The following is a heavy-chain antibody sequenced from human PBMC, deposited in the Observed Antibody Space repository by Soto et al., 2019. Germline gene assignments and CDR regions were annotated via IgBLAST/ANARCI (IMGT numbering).Heavy chain of an antibody. J-gene: IGHJ6*03. D-gene: IGHD4-17*01. Sequence: GGSLRLSCAASGFTFSSYGMHWVRQAPDKGLEWVAVIWYDGSNKYYADSVKGRFTISRDNSKNTLYLQMNSLRAEDTAVYYCARVATLYGDPSNYYYYYYMDVWGKGTTVTVSS. CDR2: IWYDGSNK. CDR1: GFTFSSYG. CDR3: ARVATLYGDPSNYYYYYYMDV. V-gene: IGHV3-33*01.